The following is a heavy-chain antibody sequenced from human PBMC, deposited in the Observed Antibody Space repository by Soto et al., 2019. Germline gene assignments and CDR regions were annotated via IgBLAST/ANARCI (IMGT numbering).Heavy chain of an antibody. V-gene: IGHV3-23*01. CDR1: GFTFSRYG. J-gene: IGHJ4*02. CDR3: AKGKGVGATPDGANC. D-gene: IGHD1-26*01. Sequence: EVQVLESGGGLVQPGGSLRLSCAASGFTFSRYGMNWVRQAPGKGLEWVSGVRSDGDTTYNADSVKGRFTVSRDNFRNTVDLQMNNLRVEDTALYYCAKGKGVGATPDGANCWGQGTLVTVSP. CDR2: VRSDGDTT.